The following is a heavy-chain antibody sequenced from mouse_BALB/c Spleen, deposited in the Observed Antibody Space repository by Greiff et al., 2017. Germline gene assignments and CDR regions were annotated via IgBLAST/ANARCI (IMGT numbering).Heavy chain of an antibody. D-gene: IGHD3-2*02. J-gene: IGHJ2*01. CDR3: ARGKGF. Sequence: DVKLQESGPGLVKPSQSLSLTCTVTGYSITSDYAWNWIRQFPGNKLEWMGYISYSGSTSYNPSLKSRISITRDTSKNQFFLQLNSVTTEDTATYYCARGKGFWGQGTTLTVSS. CDR1: GYSITSDYA. CDR2: ISYSGST. V-gene: IGHV3-2*02.